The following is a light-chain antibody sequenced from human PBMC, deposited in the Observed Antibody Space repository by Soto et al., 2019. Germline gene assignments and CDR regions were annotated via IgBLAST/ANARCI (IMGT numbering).Light chain of an antibody. CDR3: QSYDSSLSGYV. J-gene: IGLJ1*01. Sequence: QSVLTQPPSVSGAPGQRVTIFCTGSSSNIGTGYHIHWYKQVPGTAPKLLIYGHNNRPSGVPDRFSGSKSGTSASLAITGLQAAAEADYYCQSYDSSLSGYVFGTGTKLTVL. V-gene: IGLV1-40*01. CDR1: SSNIGTGYH. CDR2: GHN.